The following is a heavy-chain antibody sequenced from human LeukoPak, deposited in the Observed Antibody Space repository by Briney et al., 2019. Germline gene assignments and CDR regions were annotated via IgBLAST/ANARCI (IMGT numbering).Heavy chain of an antibody. Sequence: ASVKVSCKASGYTFTNYYIHWVRQAPGQGLEWMGIINPSGGSTNYAQKFQGRVTMTTDTSTITVYMEVSSLRSEDTAVYYCARMRTTDPDYWGQGTLVTVSS. J-gene: IGHJ4*01. CDR1: GYTFTNYY. CDR3: ARMRTTDPDY. CDR2: INPSGGST. D-gene: IGHD1/OR15-1a*01. V-gene: IGHV1-46*01.